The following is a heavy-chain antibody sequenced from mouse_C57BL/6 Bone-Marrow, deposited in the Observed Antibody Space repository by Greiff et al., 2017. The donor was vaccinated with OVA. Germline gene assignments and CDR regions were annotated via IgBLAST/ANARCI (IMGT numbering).Heavy chain of an antibody. CDR2: INPSSGYT. CDR1: GYTFTSYT. D-gene: IGHD6-1*01. V-gene: IGHV1-4*01. Sequence: QVQLQQSGAELARPGASVKMSCKASGYTFTSYTMHWVKQRPGQGLEWIGYINPSSGYTKYNQKFKDKATLTADKSSRTAYMQLSSLTSEDSAVYYCARRDVPPAWFAYWGQGTLVTVSA. CDR3: ARRDVPPAWFAY. J-gene: IGHJ3*01.